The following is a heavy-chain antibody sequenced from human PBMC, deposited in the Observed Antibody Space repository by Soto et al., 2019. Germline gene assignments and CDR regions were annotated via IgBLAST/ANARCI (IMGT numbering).Heavy chain of an antibody. Sequence: GGSLRLSCAASGFTFSSYSMNWVRQAPGKGLEWVSYISSSSSTIYYADSVKGRFTISRDNSKNTLYLQMNSLRAEDTAVYYCAKDHDSSGYAPNWFDPWGQGTLVTVSS. CDR1: GFTFSSYS. CDR3: AKDHDSSGYAPNWFDP. V-gene: IGHV3-48*01. J-gene: IGHJ5*02. CDR2: ISSSSSTI. D-gene: IGHD3-22*01.